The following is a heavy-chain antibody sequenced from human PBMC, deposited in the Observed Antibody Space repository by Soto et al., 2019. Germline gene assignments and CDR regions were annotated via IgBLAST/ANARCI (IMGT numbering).Heavy chain of an antibody. CDR3: ARGRKGIGSGWTNYYYYGMDV. J-gene: IGHJ6*02. Sequence: QVQLVQSGAEVKKPGSSVKVSCKASGGTFSSYAISWVRQAPGQGLEWMGGIIPIFGTANYAQKFQGRVTITADESTSTAYMELSSLRAEDTAVYYGARGRKGIGSGWTNYYYYGMDVWGQGTTVTVSS. V-gene: IGHV1-69*12. CDR1: GGTFSSYA. CDR2: IIPIFGTA. D-gene: IGHD6-19*01.